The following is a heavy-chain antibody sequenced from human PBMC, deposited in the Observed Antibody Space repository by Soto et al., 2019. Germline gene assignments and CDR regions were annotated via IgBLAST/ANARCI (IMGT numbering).Heavy chain of an antibody. CDR1: GGSFSGYY. CDR3: ARDGFCTSTTCRVGNWFDP. CDR2: INHRGST. D-gene: IGHD2-2*01. Sequence: QVQLQQWGAGLLKPSETLSLTCVVYGGSFSGYYWSWIRQSPGKGLEWIGGINHRGSTNYTPSLESRGTISVDTSKNQFSLKLPSVTAADTAMYYCARDGFCTSTTCRVGNWFDPWGQGTLVTVSS. J-gene: IGHJ5*02. V-gene: IGHV4-34*01.